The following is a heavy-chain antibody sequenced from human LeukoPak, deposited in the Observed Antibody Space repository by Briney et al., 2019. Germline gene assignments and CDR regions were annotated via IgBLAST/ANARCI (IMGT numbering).Heavy chain of an antibody. J-gene: IGHJ4*02. Sequence: GGCLRLSCAASGFTFSSYAMRWVRQAPGKGLEGVSAISGGSTYYADSVKGRFTISRDNSKNTLYLKMNSLRAEDTAVYYCEKDHRKFDYWGQGTLVTVCS. CDR2: ISGGST. CDR3: EKDHRKFDY. V-gene: IGHV3-23*01. CDR1: GFTFSSYA.